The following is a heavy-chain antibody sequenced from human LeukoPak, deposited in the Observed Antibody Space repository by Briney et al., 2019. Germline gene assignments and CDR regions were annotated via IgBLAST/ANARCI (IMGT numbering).Heavy chain of an antibody. CDR3: ARGHDGGSHVRFEY. Sequence: SVKVSCKASGGTFISYAISWVRQAPGQGLEWMGGIIPMFGTPNYAEKFQDRVTIAADESTSTVYMELSSLRSEDTAVYYCARGHDGGSHVRFEYWGQGTLVTVSS. D-gene: IGHD1-26*01. V-gene: IGHV1-69*13. CDR1: GGTFISYA. J-gene: IGHJ4*02. CDR2: IIPMFGTP.